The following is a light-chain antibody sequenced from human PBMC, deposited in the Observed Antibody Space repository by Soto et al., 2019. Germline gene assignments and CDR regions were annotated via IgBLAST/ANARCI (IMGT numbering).Light chain of an antibody. CDR3: SSYTSSSTLV. CDR2: EVS. Sequence: QSVLTQPASVSGSPGQSITISCTGTSSDVGGYNYVSWYQQHPGKAPKLMIYEVSNRPSGVSNRFSGSKSGNTASLTISGLQAEDEADYYCSSYTSSSTLVFGGGTKDTVL. V-gene: IGLV2-14*01. CDR1: SSDVGGYNY. J-gene: IGLJ2*01.